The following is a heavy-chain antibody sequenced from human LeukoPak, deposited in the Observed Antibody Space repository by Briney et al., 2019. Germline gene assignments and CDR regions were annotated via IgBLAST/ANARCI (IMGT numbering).Heavy chain of an antibody. J-gene: IGHJ4*02. Sequence: GGSLRLSCAASGFTFSSYWMNWARQAPGKGLEWVASINHNGNVNYYVDSVKGRFTISRDNAKNSLYLQMSNLRAEDTAVYYCAKEGLLSSNFDYWGQGTLVTVSS. D-gene: IGHD2-21*01. CDR1: GFTFSSYW. CDR2: INHNGNVN. V-gene: IGHV3-7*03. CDR3: AKEGLLSSNFDY.